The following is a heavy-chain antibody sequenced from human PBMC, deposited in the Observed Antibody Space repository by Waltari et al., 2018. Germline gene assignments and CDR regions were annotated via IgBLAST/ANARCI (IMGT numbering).Heavy chain of an antibody. J-gene: IGHJ5*02. CDR2: VDPEEGEP. CDR1: GYTFTDYY. Sequence: EVQLVQSGAEVKKPGATVKISCKVSGYTFTDYYMHWVQPAPGKGLEWMELVDPEEGEPRTGGKFQGRVTITADTATDTADMELSSLRSEDTAVYYCATAPKGEWLLPNWFDPWGQGTLVTVSS. D-gene: IGHD3-3*01. V-gene: IGHV1-69-2*01. CDR3: ATAPKGEWLLPNWFDP.